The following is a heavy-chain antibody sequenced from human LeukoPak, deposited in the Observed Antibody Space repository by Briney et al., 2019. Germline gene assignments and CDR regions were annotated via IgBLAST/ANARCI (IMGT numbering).Heavy chain of an antibody. V-gene: IGHV3-21*01. CDR1: GFTFSSYA. Sequence: PGGSLRLSCAASGFTFSSYAMNWVRQAPGKGLEWVSSISSSSSYIYYADSVKGRFTISRDNAKNSLYLQMNSLRAEDTAVYYCARDPASIMITFGGVIAWGQGTLVTVSS. CDR2: ISSSSSYI. J-gene: IGHJ4*02. D-gene: IGHD3-16*02. CDR3: ARDPASIMITFGGVIA.